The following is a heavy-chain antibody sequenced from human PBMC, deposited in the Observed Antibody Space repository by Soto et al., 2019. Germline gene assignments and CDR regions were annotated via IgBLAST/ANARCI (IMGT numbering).Heavy chain of an antibody. V-gene: IGHV4-61*01. D-gene: IGHD3-10*01. J-gene: IGHJ6*02. Sequence: SETLSFTCTVSGDSVTSVSDYWSWIRQPPGEGLEWIGYIYYSGSADYNPSLGSRVTISIDTSKNQFSLKLTSVTAADTAVYYCARGVGFGYYYYHMDLWGHGTTVTVSS. CDR1: GDSVTSVSDY. CDR3: ARGVGFGYYYYHMDL. CDR2: IYYSGSA.